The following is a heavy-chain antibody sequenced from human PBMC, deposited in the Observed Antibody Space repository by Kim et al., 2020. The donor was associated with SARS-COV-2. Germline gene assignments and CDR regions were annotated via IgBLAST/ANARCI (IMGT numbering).Heavy chain of an antibody. V-gene: IGHV1-2*04. CDR1: GYTFTGYY. J-gene: IGHJ4*02. D-gene: IGHD3-22*01. CDR2: INPNSGGT. CDR3: ARVSSYDSSGYLFDY. Sequence: ASVKVSCKASGYTFTGYYMHWVRQAPGQGLEWMGWINPNSGGTNYAQKFQCWVTMTRDTSLSTAYMELSWLRSDDTAVYHCARVSSYDSSGYLFDYWGQ.